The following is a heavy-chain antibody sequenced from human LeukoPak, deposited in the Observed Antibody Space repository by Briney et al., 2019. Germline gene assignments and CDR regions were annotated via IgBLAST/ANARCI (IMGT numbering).Heavy chain of an antibody. CDR2: MKPDNGAT. CDR1: GYTFTAHF. Sequence: GASVKVSYKASGYTFTAHFIQWVRQAPGQGLEWLGRMKPDNGATSYAQKFQGRVTMSRDTSSSTAYMGLSSLRSDDTAVYYCARHAVPGTNYLYYMDVWGKGTMVTVSS. D-gene: IGHD1-1*01. V-gene: IGHV1-2*06. CDR3: ARHAVPGTNYLYYMDV. J-gene: IGHJ6*03.